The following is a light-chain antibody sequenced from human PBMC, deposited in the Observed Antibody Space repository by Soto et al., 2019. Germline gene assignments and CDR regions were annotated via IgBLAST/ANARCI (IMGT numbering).Light chain of an antibody. CDR1: SSNIGSNA. J-gene: IGLJ3*02. CDR2: SDD. Sequence: QPVLTQPPSASGTPGQRVTISCSGGSSNIGSNAVSWYQHFPGTAPKVLIYSDDQRPSGVPDRFSGSKSGTSASLAISGLRAEDEADYFCAAWGDSLNTWVFGGGTKLTVL. V-gene: IGLV1-44*01. CDR3: AAWGDSLNTWV.